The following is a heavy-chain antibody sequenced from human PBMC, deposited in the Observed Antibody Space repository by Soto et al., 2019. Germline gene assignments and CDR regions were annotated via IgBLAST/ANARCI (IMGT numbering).Heavy chain of an antibody. V-gene: IGHV4-59*01. CDR1: GGSISTYY. D-gene: IGHD4-17*01. CDR3: ARDADTTVTRGGFDY. CDR2: ISYTGST. Sequence: QVQLQESGPGLVKPSETLSLTCTISGGSISTYYWSWIRQPPGKGLEWIGFISYTGSTNYNPSLKSRVTTSLGTPKNHFSLRLTSVTAADTAVYFCARDADTTVTRGGFDYWGRGTLVTVSS. J-gene: IGHJ4*02.